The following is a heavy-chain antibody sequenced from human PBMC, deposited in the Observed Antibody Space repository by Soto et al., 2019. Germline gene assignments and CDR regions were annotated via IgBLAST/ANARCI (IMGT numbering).Heavy chain of an antibody. CDR3: ARGAARFDS. CDR2: ISAYNGNT. Sequence: QVQLVQSGAEVKKPGASVKVSCKASGYTFTSYGISWVRQAPGQGLEWMGWISAYNGNTNHAQKNHGQVNLTPDQTTSPTYTELRRMRYDDSAVYYCARGAARFDSWGEGNLVPVSS. D-gene: IGHD6-6*01. CDR1: GYTFTSYG. J-gene: IGHJ4*02. V-gene: IGHV1-18*01.